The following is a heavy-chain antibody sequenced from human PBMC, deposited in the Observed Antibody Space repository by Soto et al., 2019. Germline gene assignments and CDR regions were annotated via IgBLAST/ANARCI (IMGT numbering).Heavy chain of an antibody. Sequence: SETLSLTCTVSGGSISSSSYYWVLIRQPPGKGLEWIGSIYYSGSTYYNPSLKSRVTISVDTSKNQFSLKLSSVTAADTAVYYCAREYYYDSSGYSPFDYWGQGTLVTVSS. D-gene: IGHD3-22*01. J-gene: IGHJ4*02. CDR1: GGSISSSSYY. V-gene: IGHV4-39*01. CDR2: IYYSGST. CDR3: AREYYYDSSGYSPFDY.